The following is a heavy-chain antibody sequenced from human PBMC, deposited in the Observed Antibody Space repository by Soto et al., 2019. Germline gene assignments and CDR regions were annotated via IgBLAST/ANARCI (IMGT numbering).Heavy chain of an antibody. D-gene: IGHD6-19*01. CDR2: INHSGST. J-gene: IGHJ4*02. CDR3: ARRDSSGWFVDY. V-gene: IGHV4-34*01. CDR1: GGSFTGYF. Sequence: SETLSLTCAVYGGSFTGYFWNWIRQPPGKGLEWIGEINHSGSTNYNPSLKSRVTISVDRSKNQFSLKVSSVTAADTAVYYCARRDSSGWFVDYWGQGTLVTVSS.